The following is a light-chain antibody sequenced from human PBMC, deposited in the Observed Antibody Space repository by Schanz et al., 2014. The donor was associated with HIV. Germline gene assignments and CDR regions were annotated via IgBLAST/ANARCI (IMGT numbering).Light chain of an antibody. CDR2: DVS. Sequence: QSALTQPPSASGSPGQSVTISCTGTSSDVGGYNYVSWYQQHPGKAPKLIIYDVSNRPSGVSNRFSGSKSANTASLTISGLQAEDEADYYCSSYTGSSTLVFGGGTKLTVL. CDR1: SSDVGGYNY. V-gene: IGLV2-14*01. J-gene: IGLJ3*02. CDR3: SSYTGSSTLV.